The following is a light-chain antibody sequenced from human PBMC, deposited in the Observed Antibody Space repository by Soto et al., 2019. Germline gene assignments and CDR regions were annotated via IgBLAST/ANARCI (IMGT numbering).Light chain of an antibody. CDR3: HQRQSWPRT. CDR2: YMS. Sequence: EIVLTQSPATLSSSPGETATLSCRASQYVGSRLAWYQHKPGQAPRLLIYYMSKRATGIPARFSGSGSGTDFTLTISSLAPDDFAIYYCHQRQSWPRTFGQGDQGGYQ. V-gene: IGKV3-11*01. CDR1: QYVGSR. J-gene: IGKJ1*01.